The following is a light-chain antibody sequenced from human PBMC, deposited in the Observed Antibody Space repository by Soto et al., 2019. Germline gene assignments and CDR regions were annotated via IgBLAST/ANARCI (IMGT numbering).Light chain of an antibody. CDR2: DVI. J-gene: IGLJ2*01. CDR3: SSYTSSSTYVV. Sequence: QSALTQPASVSGSPGQSITISCTGTSSDVGGYNYVSWYQQHTGKAPKLMIYDVINRPSGVSNRFSGSKSGNSASLTISGRQAEDEADYYCSSYTSSSTYVVFGGGTKVTVL. V-gene: IGLV2-14*03. CDR1: SSDVGGYNY.